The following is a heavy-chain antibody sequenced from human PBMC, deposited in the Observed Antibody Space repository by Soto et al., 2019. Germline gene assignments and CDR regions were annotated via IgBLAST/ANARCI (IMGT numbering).Heavy chain of an antibody. CDR1: GGSISSGGYS. CDR2: IYHSGST. CDR3: ARAIWMGAASFDAFDI. Sequence: SETLSLTCAVSGGSISSGGYSWSWIRQPPGKGLEWIGYIYHSGSTYYNPSLKSRVTISVDRSKNQFSLKLSSVTAADTAVYYCARAIWMGAASFDAFDIWGQGTMVTVSS. J-gene: IGHJ3*02. D-gene: IGHD1-26*01. V-gene: IGHV4-30-2*01.